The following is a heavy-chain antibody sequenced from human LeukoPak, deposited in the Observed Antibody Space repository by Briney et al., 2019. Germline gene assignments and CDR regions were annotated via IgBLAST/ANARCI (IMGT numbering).Heavy chain of an antibody. CDR2: IYYSGST. J-gene: IGHJ6*03. D-gene: IGHD4-11*01. V-gene: IGHV4-39*01. CDR1: GGSISSSSYY. Sequence: SETLSLTCTVSGGSISSSSYYWGWIRQPPGTGLEWIGSIYYSGSTYYNPSLKSRVTISVDTSKNQFSLKLSSVTAADTAVYYCASRIMTTVTYYYYYYYMDVWGKGTTVTVSS. CDR3: ASRIMTTVTYYYYYYYMDV.